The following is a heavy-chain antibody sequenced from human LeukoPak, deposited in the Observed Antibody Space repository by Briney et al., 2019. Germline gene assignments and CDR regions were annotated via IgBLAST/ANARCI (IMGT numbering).Heavy chain of an antibody. V-gene: IGHV4-39*07. D-gene: IGHD2-15*01. J-gene: IGHJ4*02. CDR3: ARYVSGVPRGYFFDY. CDR1: GGSISSSSYY. Sequence: SETLSLTCTVSGGSISSSSYYWGWIRQPPGKGLEWIGSIYYSGSTYYNPSLKSRVTISVDTSKNQFSLKLSSVTAADTAVYYCARYVSGVPRGYFFDYWGQGTLVTVSS. CDR2: IYYSGST.